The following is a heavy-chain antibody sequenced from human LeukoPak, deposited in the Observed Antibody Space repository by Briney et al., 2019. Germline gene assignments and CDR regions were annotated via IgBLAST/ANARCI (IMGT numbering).Heavy chain of an antibody. CDR1: GASVTSGGFY. J-gene: IGHJ5*02. D-gene: IGHD3-10*01. Sequence: PSETLSLTCTVSGASVTSGGFYWGWLRQSPGKGLQWIATVYYTGSTYYNPSLKSRVTISIDTSKNPFSLNLRSLIAADTAVYYCARHSGSGSLSRPFDPWGRGTLVTVSS. CDR3: ARHSGSGSLSRPFDP. CDR2: VYYTGST. V-gene: IGHV4-39*01.